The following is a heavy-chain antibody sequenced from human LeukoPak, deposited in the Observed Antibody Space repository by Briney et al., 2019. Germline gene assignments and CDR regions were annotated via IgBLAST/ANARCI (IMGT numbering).Heavy chain of an antibody. D-gene: IGHD6-13*01. J-gene: IGHJ4*02. CDR3: AKANRIAAAGPVY. Sequence: GGSLRLSCAASGFTFSSYWMSWVRQAPGEGLEWVANIKQDGSEKYYVDSVKGRFTISRDNAKNSLYLQMNSLRAEDTAVYYCAKANRIAAAGPVYWGQGTLVTVSS. CDR1: GFTFSSYW. V-gene: IGHV3-7*03. CDR2: IKQDGSEK.